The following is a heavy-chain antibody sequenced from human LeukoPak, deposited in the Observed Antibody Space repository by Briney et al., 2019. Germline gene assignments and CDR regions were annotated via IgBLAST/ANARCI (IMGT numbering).Heavy chain of an antibody. CDR3: ARHQWLVTDAFDI. D-gene: IGHD6-19*01. V-gene: IGHV4-61*02. J-gene: IGHJ3*02. CDR2: IYTSGST. Sequence: PSQTLSLTCTVSGGSISSGSYYWSWIRQPAGKGLEWIGRIYTSGSTNYNPSLKSRVTISVDTSKNQFSLKLSSVTAADTAVYYCARHQWLVTDAFDIWGQGTMVTVSS. CDR1: GGSISSGSYY.